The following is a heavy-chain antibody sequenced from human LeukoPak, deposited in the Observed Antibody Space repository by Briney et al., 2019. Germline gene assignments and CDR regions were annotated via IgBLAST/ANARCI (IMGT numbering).Heavy chain of an antibody. Sequence: PGGSLRLSCAASGFTFTTCSMNWIRQSPGKGLEWVSSITSPVGRIYYADSLKGRITISRDNARNSLYLQMKSLTAEDTAVYYCATDGRSSGWYGFDYWGLGTLVTVSS. CDR1: GFTFTTCS. CDR3: ATDGRSSGWYGFDY. V-gene: IGHV3-21*01. J-gene: IGHJ4*02. D-gene: IGHD6-19*01. CDR2: ITSPVGRI.